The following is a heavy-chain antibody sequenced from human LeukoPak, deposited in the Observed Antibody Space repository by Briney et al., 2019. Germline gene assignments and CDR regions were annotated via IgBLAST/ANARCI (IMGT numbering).Heavy chain of an antibody. Sequence: SETLSLTCTVSGGSISSYYWRWIRQPPGKGLEWIGYIYYSGSTNYNPSLKSRVTISVDTSKNQFSLKLSSVTAADTAVYYCARTGEDWGYYYYYMDVWGKGTTVTVSS. CDR3: ARTGEDWGYYYYYMDV. V-gene: IGHV4-59*01. J-gene: IGHJ6*03. CDR1: GGSISSYY. CDR2: IYYSGST. D-gene: IGHD7-27*01.